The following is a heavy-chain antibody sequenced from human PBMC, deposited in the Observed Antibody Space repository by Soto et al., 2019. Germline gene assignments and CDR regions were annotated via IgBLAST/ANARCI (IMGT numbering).Heavy chain of an antibody. CDR2: ISSSSSYT. D-gene: IGHD3-10*01. J-gene: IGHJ4*02. Sequence: QVQLVESGGGLVKPGGSLRLSCAASGFTFSDYYMSWIRQAPGKGLEWVSYISSSSSYTNYADSVKGRFTISRDNAKNSLYLQMNSLRAEDTAVYYCARAVWFGELQPLDYWGQGTLVTVSS. CDR1: GFTFSDYY. CDR3: ARAVWFGELQPLDY. V-gene: IGHV3-11*06.